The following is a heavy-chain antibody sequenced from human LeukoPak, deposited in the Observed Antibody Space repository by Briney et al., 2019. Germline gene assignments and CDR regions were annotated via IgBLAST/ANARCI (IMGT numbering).Heavy chain of an antibody. Sequence: SGPTLVNPTQTLTLTCTFSGFSLSTSGMRVSWIRQPPGKALEWLARIDLDDDKFYSTSLKTRLTISKDTSKNQVVLTMTNMDPVDTATYYCATLGYDFDYWGQGTLVTVSS. CDR3: ATLGYDFDY. D-gene: IGHD5-12*01. V-gene: IGHV2-70*04. CDR1: GFSLSTSGMR. J-gene: IGHJ4*02. CDR2: IDLDDDK.